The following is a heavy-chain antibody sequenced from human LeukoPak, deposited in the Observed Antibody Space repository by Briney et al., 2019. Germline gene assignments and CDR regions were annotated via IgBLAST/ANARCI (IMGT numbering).Heavy chain of an antibody. CDR3: ARTDAFDL. Sequence: PGGSLRLSCAASGFTLSTYYMSWVRQAPGKRLEWVANIKQDGSERYYVDSVKGRFTISRDNAKNSLYLQMNSLRAEDTAVYYCARTDAFDLWGQGTMVTVSS. CDR2: IKQDGSER. CDR1: GFTLSTYY. V-gene: IGHV3-7*01. J-gene: IGHJ3*01.